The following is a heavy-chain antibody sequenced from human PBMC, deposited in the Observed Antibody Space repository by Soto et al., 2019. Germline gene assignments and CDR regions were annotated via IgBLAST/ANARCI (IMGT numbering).Heavy chain of an antibody. CDR3: ASGSSYSSHWGPAFDI. CDR1: GFTFSTYG. V-gene: IGHV3-33*01. D-gene: IGHD6-13*01. J-gene: IGHJ3*02. CDR2: IWFDGSDT. Sequence: QMQLVESGGGAVQPGRSLRLSCAASGFTFSTYGMHWVRQAPDKGLEWVALIWFDGSDTFYADSVKGRFTISRDNSKNTVSLQMNSLRAGDTAVYCASGSSYSSHWGPAFDIWGQGTMVTVSS.